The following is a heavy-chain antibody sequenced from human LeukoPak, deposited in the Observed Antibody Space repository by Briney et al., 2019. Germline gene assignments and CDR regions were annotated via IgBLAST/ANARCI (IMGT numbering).Heavy chain of an antibody. Sequence: PGGSLILLCAASGFTFSNYDMSWVRQAPGKGLEWVSSISDSGGSTYYADSVKGRFTISRDNSKNTLYLQMTNLRAADTAVYYCAKDLSRAVAADWFDPWDQGSLVTVSS. CDR3: AKDLSRAVAADWFDP. CDR1: GFTFSNYD. D-gene: IGHD6-19*01. CDR2: ISDSGGST. V-gene: IGHV3-23*01. J-gene: IGHJ5*02.